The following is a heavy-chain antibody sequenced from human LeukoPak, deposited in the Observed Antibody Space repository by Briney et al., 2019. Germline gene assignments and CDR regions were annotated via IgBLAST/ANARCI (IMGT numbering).Heavy chain of an antibody. CDR1: GFTFSSYA. CDR3: ARHKPADFWSGYFDF. Sequence: PGGSLRLSCAASGFTFSSYAMTWVRQAPGKGLEWIASIYYSGNTYYNPSLKSRATISVDTSKNQFSLKLSSVTAPDTALYYCARHKPADFWSGYFDFWGQGTLVTVSS. V-gene: IGHV4-39*01. CDR2: IYYSGNT. D-gene: IGHD3-3*01. J-gene: IGHJ4*02.